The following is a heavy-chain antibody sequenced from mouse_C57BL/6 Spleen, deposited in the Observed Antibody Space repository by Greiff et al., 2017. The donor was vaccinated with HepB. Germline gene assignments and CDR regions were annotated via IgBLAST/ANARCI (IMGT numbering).Heavy chain of an antibody. D-gene: IGHD1-1*01. J-gene: IGHJ4*01. Sequence: QVQLQQPGAELVRPGTSVKLSCKASGYTFTSYWMHWVKQRPGQGLEWIGVIDPSDSYTNYNQKFKGKATLTVDTSSSTAYMLLSSLTSEDSAVYYCARRGVVAKVDAMDYWGQGTSVTVSS. V-gene: IGHV1-59*01. CDR1: GYTFTSYW. CDR2: IDPSDSYT. CDR3: ARRGVVAKVDAMDY.